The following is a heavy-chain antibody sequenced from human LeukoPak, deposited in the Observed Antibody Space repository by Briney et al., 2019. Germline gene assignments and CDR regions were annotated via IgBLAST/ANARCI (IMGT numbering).Heavy chain of an antibody. CDR3: ARDHVRFIRRRNNVFDI. J-gene: IGHJ3*02. CDR1: GDSISSSDYY. D-gene: IGHD1-14*01. Sequence: TLSLTCTVSGDSISSSDYYWSWLRQPAGKGLEWIGRISSSGSTNYNPSLKSRVTISVDTSKNQFSLKLSSVTAADTAVYYCARDHVRFIRRRNNVFDIWGQGTMVTVSS. V-gene: IGHV4-61*02. CDR2: ISSSGST.